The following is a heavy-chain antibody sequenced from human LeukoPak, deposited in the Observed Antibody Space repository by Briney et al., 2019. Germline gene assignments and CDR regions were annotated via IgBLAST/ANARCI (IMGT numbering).Heavy chain of an antibody. D-gene: IGHD6-19*01. Sequence: ASVKVSCKASGYTFTSYAMHWVRQAPGQRLEWMGWINAGNGNTKYSQKFQGRVTITRDTSASTAYMELSSLRSEDKAVYYCAREVADDYFDYWGQGTLVTVSS. J-gene: IGHJ4*02. CDR3: AREVADDYFDY. CDR1: GYTFTSYA. V-gene: IGHV1-3*01. CDR2: INAGNGNT.